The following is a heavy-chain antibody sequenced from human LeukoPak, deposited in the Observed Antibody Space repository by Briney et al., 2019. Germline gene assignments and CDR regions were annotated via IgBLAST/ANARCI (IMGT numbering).Heavy chain of an antibody. D-gene: IGHD2-15*01. Sequence: GESLKISCKGSGYSFTSYWIGWVRQMPGKGLEWMGIIYPGDSDTRYSPSFQGQVTISADKSISTAYLQWSSLKASDTAMYHCARHSPRYCSGGSCYGFDYWGQGTLVTVSS. V-gene: IGHV5-51*01. J-gene: IGHJ4*02. CDR3: ARHSPRYCSGGSCYGFDY. CDR1: GYSFTSYW. CDR2: IYPGDSDT.